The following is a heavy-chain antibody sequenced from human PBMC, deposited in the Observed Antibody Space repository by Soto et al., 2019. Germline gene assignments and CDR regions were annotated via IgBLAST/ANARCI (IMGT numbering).Heavy chain of an antibody. CDR3: ASSITMVRGVRLVQH. Sequence: SETLSLTCTVSGGSVSSGRYYWSWIRQTPGKGLQWIANIFFTGTTNYNPSLQSRVTLSVDSAKNQFSLNLTSVTAADTATYFCASSITMVRGVRLVQHWGQGTLVTVSS. V-gene: IGHV4-61*01. D-gene: IGHD3-10*01. CDR2: IFFTGTT. J-gene: IGHJ1*01. CDR1: GGSVSSGRYY.